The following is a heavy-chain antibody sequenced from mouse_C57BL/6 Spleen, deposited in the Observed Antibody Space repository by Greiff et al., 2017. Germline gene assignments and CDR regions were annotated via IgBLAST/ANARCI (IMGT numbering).Heavy chain of an antibody. Sequence: EVQLQESGGGLVKPGGSLKLSCAASGFTFSDYGMHWVRQAPEKGLEWVAYISSGSSTIYYADTVKGRFTISRDNAKNTLFLQMTSLRSEDTAMYYCARGGNYVAMDYWGQGTSVTVSS. J-gene: IGHJ4*01. V-gene: IGHV5-17*01. CDR3: ARGGNYVAMDY. CDR1: GFTFSDYG. D-gene: IGHD2-1*01. CDR2: ISSGSSTI.